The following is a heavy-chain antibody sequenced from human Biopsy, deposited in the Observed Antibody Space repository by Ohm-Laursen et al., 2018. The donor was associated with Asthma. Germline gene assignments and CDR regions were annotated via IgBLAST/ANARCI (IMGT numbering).Heavy chain of an antibody. CDR3: AAGRTSLQGESLI. Sequence: ASVKVSCNASGVALGGYTFEWVRQARGLGLEWIAWIVFASGATNYAQNFQDRLTVTRDMSAGSVSMELRGLSSTDTAVYYCAAGRTSLQGESLIWGQGTLVSVSS. CDR1: GVALGGYT. J-gene: IGHJ4*01. V-gene: IGHV1-58*01. CDR2: IVFASGAT. D-gene: IGHD2/OR15-2a*01.